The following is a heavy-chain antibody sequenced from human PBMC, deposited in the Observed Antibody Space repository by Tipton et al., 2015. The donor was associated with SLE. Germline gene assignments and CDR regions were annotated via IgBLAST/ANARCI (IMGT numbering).Heavy chain of an antibody. V-gene: IGHV4-30-2*05. D-gene: IGHD3-22*01. CDR2: IYHSGST. CDR3: ARESYYYDSSGYEY. Sequence: TLSLTCTVSGGSISSHYWSWIRQPPGKGLEWIGYIYHSGSTYYNPSLKSRVTISVDTSKNQFSLKLSSVTAADTAVYYCARESYYYDSSGYEYWGQGTLVTVSS. CDR1: GGSISSHY. J-gene: IGHJ4*02.